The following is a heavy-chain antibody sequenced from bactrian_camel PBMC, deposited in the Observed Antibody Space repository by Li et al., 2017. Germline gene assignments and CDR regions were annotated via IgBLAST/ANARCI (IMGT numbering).Heavy chain of an antibody. Sequence: HVQLVESGGGSVQAGGSLRLSCTASGNTLHSSCMAWFRQAPGKERERVAAISSGGGSTGYADSVKGRFTIPHDNAKRTLYLQMNSLKPEDTAVYYCAARGPYCYTKLSVRDFTYWGQGTQVTVS. D-gene: IGHD2*01. J-gene: IGHJ6*01. CDR3: AARGPYCYTKLSVRDFTY. CDR1: GNTLHSSC. CDR2: ISSGGGST. V-gene: IGHV3S1*01.